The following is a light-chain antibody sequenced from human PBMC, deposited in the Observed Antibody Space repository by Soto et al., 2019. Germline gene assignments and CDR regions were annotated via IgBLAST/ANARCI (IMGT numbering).Light chain of an antibody. CDR2: TAS. CDR1: QNIDIF. V-gene: IGKV1-39*01. J-gene: IGKJ2*01. CDR3: QQTYYSGFT. Sequence: DVRMTQSQPALSASLGDTVTITCRAGQNIDIFLNWYQQRPGKAPRLLIHTASNLQSGVPSRFSGDGSGTECTLTVSSLQPEDSATYSCQQTYYSGFTFGQGTKLEIK.